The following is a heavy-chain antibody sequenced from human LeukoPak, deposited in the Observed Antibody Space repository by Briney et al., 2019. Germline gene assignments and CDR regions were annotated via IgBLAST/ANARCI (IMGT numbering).Heavy chain of an antibody. CDR3: AKGSMGAPRVFDY. Sequence: GGSLRLSCAASGFTFDDYAMHWVRPAPGKGLEWVSGISWNSGRIGYADSVKGRFTISRDNAKNSLYLQMNSLRAEDTALYYCAKGSMGAPRVFDYWGQGTLVTVSS. D-gene: IGHD1-26*01. J-gene: IGHJ4*02. CDR1: GFTFDDYA. CDR2: ISWNSGRI. V-gene: IGHV3-9*01.